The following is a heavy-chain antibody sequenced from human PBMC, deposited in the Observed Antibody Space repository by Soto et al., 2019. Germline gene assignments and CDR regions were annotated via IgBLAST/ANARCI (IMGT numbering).Heavy chain of an antibody. CDR1: GFTFSNYD. J-gene: IGHJ2*01. D-gene: IGHD5-12*01. V-gene: IGHV3-13*01. Sequence: EVQLVESGGGSVQPGGSLRLSCAASGFTFSNYDMHWVRQVTGRGLEWVSAIDIAGNTYYPDSVKGRFTISRDKAKNSLYLQMNSLRAGDTAVYYCTRAARWLQSRYFDLWGRGPLVTVSS. CDR3: TRAARWLQSRYFDL. CDR2: IDIAGNT.